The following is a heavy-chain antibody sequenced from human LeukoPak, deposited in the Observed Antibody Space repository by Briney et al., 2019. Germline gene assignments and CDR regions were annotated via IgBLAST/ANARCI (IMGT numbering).Heavy chain of an antibody. CDR1: GFTFSSYS. CDR3: AKDSSGRARGAFDI. Sequence: GGSLRLSCAASGFTFSSYSMNWVRQAPGKGLEWVSSISSSSSYIYYADSVKGRFTISRDNAKNSLYLQMNSLRAEDTAVYYCAKDSSGRARGAFDIWGQGTMVTVSS. J-gene: IGHJ3*02. V-gene: IGHV3-21*01. CDR2: ISSSSSYI. D-gene: IGHD6-19*01.